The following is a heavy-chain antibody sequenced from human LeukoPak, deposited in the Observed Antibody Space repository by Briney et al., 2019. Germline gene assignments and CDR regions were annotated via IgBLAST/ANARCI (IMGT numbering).Heavy chain of an antibody. D-gene: IGHD4-17*01. J-gene: IGHJ4*02. Sequence: ASVKVSCKASGYTFTSYGISWVRQAPGQGLEWMGWISAYNGNTNYAQKLQGRVTMTTDTSTSTDYMELRSLRSDDTAVYYCARDLLRASFDYWGQGTLVTVSS. CDR1: GYTFTSYG. V-gene: IGHV1-18*01. CDR3: ARDLLRASFDY. CDR2: ISAYNGNT.